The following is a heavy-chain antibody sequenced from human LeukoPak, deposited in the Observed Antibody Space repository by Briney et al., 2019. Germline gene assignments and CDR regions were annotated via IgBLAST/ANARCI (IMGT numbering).Heavy chain of an antibody. CDR1: GASISSGGYY. CDR3: ARDGPTSVL. CDR2: SHYSGTT. Sequence: SETLSLTCTVSGASISSGGYYWSWIRQQPGKGLEWIGYSHYSGTTYYNTSLKSRVAISVDTSKNQFSLKLSSVTAADTAVYYCARDGPTSVLWGQGTPVTVSS. V-gene: IGHV4-31*03. D-gene: IGHD1-1*01. J-gene: IGHJ4*02.